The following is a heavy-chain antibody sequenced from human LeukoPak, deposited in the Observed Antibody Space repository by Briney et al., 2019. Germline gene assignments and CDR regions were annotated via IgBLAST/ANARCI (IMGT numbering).Heavy chain of an antibody. CDR2: IYYSGST. J-gene: IGHJ4*02. D-gene: IGHD3-22*01. CDR3: ARPRRGDTMIVV. Sequence: SETLSLTCTVSGGSISSSSYYWGWIRQPPGKGLEWIGSIYYSGSTYYNPSLKSRVTISVDTSKNQFSLKLSSVTAADTAVYYCARPRRGDTMIVVWGQGTLVTVSS. CDR1: GGSISSSSYY. V-gene: IGHV4-39*01.